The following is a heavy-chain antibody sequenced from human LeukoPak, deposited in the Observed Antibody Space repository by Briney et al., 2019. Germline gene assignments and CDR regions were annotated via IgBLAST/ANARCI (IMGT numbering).Heavy chain of an antibody. CDR3: ARQRNAYYYYDSSGTGVGWFDP. J-gene: IGHJ5*02. CDR1: GGSFSGFY. D-gene: IGHD3-22*01. Sequence: SETLSLTCAVYGGSFSGFYWSWIRQPPGEGLEWIGEINHSGSTNYNPSLKSRVTISVDTSKNQFSLKLSSVTAADTAVYYCARQRNAYYYYDSSGTGVGWFDPWGQGTLVTVSS. CDR2: INHSGST. V-gene: IGHV4-34*01.